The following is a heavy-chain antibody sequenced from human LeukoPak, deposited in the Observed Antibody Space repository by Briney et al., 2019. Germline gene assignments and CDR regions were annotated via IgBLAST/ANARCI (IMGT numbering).Heavy chain of an antibody. CDR1: GGSISSGSYY. CDR2: IYTSGSA. Sequence: NPSETLSLTCTVSGGSISSGSYYWSWIRQPAGKGLEWIGRIYTSGSANYNPSLKSRVTISVDTSKNQFSLKLSSVTAADTAVYYCARWTTVTGYNWFDPWGQGTLVTVSS. V-gene: IGHV4-61*02. CDR3: ARWTTVTGYNWFDP. D-gene: IGHD4-17*01. J-gene: IGHJ5*02.